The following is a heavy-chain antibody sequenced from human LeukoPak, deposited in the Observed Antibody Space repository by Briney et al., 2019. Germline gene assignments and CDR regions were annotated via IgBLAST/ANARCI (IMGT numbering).Heavy chain of an antibody. V-gene: IGHV4-59*01. CDR3: AGSHRGSYFDF. J-gene: IGHJ4*02. Sequence: SETLSLTCTVSGGSISSYYWTWIRQPPGKGLEWIGYIHYSGSTNYSPSLRSRLTMSVDTSKKQVSLKLTSVTAADTAVYYCAGSHRGSYFDFWGQGTLVTVSS. D-gene: IGHD1-26*01. CDR1: GGSISSYY. CDR2: IHYSGST.